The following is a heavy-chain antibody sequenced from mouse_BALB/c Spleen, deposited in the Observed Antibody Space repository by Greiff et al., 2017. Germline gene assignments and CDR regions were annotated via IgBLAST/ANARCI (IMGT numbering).Heavy chain of an antibody. Sequence: QVQLQQSAAELARPGASVKMSCKASGYTFTRYTMHWVKQRPGQGLEWIGYINPSSGYTEYNQKFKDKTTLTADKSSSTAYMQLSSLTSEDSAVYYCARVGPYYFDYWGQGTTLTVSS. V-gene: IGHV1-4*02. CDR1: GYTFTRYT. J-gene: IGHJ2*01. CDR3: ARVGPYYFDY. CDR2: INPSSGYT.